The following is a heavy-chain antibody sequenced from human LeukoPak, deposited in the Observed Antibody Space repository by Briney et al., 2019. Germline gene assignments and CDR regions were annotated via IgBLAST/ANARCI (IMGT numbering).Heavy chain of an antibody. CDR1: GGSISSTAYY. V-gene: IGHV4-39*07. Sequence: SETLSLTCTVSGGSISSTAYYWAWIRQPPGKGLEWVGSIYYTGTANYNPSLKSRVTISVDKSKNQFSLKLSSVTAADTAVYYCARAPKDYYYYYGMDVWGQGTTVTVSS. J-gene: IGHJ6*02. CDR2: IYYTGTA. CDR3: ARAPKDYYYYYGMDV.